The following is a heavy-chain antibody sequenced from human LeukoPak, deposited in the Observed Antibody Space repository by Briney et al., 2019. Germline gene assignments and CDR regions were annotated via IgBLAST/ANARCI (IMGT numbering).Heavy chain of an antibody. V-gene: IGHV1-8*02. J-gene: IGHJ3*02. Sequence: ASVKVSCKASGYTFTSYGINWVRQATGQGLEWMGWMNPNSGNTGYAQKFQGRVTMTRNTSISTAYMELSSLRSEDTAVYYCARGVLLQGRGAFDIWGQGAMVTVSS. CDR3: ARGVLLQGRGAFDI. D-gene: IGHD1-26*01. CDR2: MNPNSGNT. CDR1: GYTFTSYG.